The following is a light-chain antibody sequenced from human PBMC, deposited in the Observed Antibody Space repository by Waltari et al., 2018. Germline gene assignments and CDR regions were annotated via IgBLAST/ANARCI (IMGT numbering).Light chain of an antibody. Sequence: IVLTQSPGTLSLSPGESATLSCRARRSVSSSSLAWYQQKPGQAPRLLIHGASSRATGIPDRFSGSGSGTDFTLTISRLEPEDFAVYYCQQYDSSLLTFGGGTKVEIK. CDR3: QQYDSSLLT. CDR2: GAS. CDR1: RSVSSSS. J-gene: IGKJ4*01. V-gene: IGKV3-20*01.